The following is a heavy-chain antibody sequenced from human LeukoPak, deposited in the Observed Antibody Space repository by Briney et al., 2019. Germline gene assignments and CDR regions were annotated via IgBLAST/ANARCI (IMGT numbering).Heavy chain of an antibody. CDR2: IKQDGSEK. Sequence: PGGSLRLSCAASGLTFSSYWMSWVRQAPGKGLEWVANIKQDGSEKYYVDSVKGRFTISRDNAKNSLYLQMNSLRAEDTAVYYCARSIVGAPGYFDYWGQGTLVTVSS. V-gene: IGHV3-7*01. CDR1: GLTFSSYW. CDR3: ARSIVGAPGYFDY. J-gene: IGHJ4*02. D-gene: IGHD1-26*01.